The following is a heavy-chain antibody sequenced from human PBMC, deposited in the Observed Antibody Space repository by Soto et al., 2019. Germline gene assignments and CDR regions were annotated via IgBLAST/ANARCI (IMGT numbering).Heavy chain of an antibody. CDR2: ISGSGGST. V-gene: IGHV3-23*01. Sequence: GGSLRLSCAASGFTFSSYAMSWVRQAPGKGLEWVSAISGSGGSTYYADSVKGRFTISRDNSKNTLYLQMNSLRAEDTAVYYCGTRHDILPGYPLWGQGTLVTVSS. CDR1: GFTFSSYA. J-gene: IGHJ4*02. D-gene: IGHD3-9*01. CDR3: GTRHDILPGYPL.